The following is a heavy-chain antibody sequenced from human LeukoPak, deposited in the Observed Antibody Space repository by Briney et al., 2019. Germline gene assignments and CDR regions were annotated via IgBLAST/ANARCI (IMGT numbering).Heavy chain of an antibody. CDR2: IHQSGGST. V-gene: IGHV1-46*01. CDR1: GYTFTSYY. CDR3: ARDVLGYSNQASSGYYYYYMDV. Sequence: ASVKVSCKASGYTFTSYYMHWVRQAPGQGLEWMGIIHQSGGSTSYAQKFQGRVTMTRDMSTSTVYMELSSLRSEDMAVYYCARDVLGYSNQASSGYYYYYMDVWGKGTTVTVSS. D-gene: IGHD4-11*01. J-gene: IGHJ6*03.